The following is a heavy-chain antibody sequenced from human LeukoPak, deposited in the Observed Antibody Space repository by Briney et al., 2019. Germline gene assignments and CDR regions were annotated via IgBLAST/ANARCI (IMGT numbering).Heavy chain of an antibody. V-gene: IGHV4-59*01. D-gene: IGHD4-23*01. J-gene: IGHJ5*02. CDR3: ARGGGGNADWFDP. CDR2: IYYSGST. Sequence: SXTCTXSGGXISSXYWSWIRQPPGKXLEWIGYIYYSGSTNYNPSLKSRVTISVDTSKNQFSLKLSSVTAADTAVYYCARGGGGNADWFDPWGQGTLVTVSS. CDR1: GGXISSXY.